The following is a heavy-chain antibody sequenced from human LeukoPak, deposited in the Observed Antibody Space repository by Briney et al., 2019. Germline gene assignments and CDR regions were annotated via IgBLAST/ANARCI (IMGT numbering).Heavy chain of an antibody. J-gene: IGHJ4*02. V-gene: IGHV1-3*01. D-gene: IGHD6-19*01. CDR2: INAGNGNT. CDR3: AVNIAVAAPFDY. CDR1: GYTFTSYA. Sequence: GASVKVSCKASGYTFTSYAMHWVRQAPGQRLEWMGWINAGNGNTKYSQKFQGRVTITRDTSASTAYMELSSLRSEDTAVYYCAVNIAVAAPFDYWGQGTLVTVSS.